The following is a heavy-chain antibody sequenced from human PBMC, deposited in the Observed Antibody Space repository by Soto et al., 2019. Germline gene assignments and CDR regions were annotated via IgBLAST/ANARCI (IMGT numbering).Heavy chain of an antibody. Sequence: QVQLVQSGAEEKKPGASVKVSCKASGYTFTSYAMHWVRQAPGQRLEWMGWINAGNGNTKYSQKFQGRVTITRDTSESTAYMELSSLRSEDTAVYYCARSIMVVTALDYWGQGTLVTVSS. CDR3: ARSIMVVTALDY. D-gene: IGHD2-21*02. J-gene: IGHJ4*02. CDR2: INAGNGNT. V-gene: IGHV1-3*05. CDR1: GYTFTSYA.